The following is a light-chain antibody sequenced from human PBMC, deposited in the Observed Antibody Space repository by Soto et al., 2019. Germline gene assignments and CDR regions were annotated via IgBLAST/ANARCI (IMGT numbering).Light chain of an antibody. CDR3: QQYVSSPRQT. V-gene: IGKV3-20*01. CDR1: QSVSSSY. Sequence: EIVLTQSPGTLSLSPGERATLSCRASQSVSSSYLAWYQQKPGQAPRLLIYGASSRATGIPDRFSGSGSGTDFTLTISRLEPEDFAVYYCQQYVSSPRQTFGQGTKV. J-gene: IGKJ1*01. CDR2: GAS.